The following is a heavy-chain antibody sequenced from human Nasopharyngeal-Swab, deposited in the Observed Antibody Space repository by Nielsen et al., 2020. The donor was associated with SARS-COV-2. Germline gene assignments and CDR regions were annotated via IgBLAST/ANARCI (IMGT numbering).Heavy chain of an antibody. CDR2: FYSGGST. CDR3: ARGRQWAAAGDDALDI. D-gene: IGHD6-13*01. Sequence: GGSLRLSCAVSGFTVSSNYMNWVRQAPGKGLEWVSVFYSGGSTYHADSVKGRFTISRDNSKNTLYLQMNSLRAEDTAIYYCARGRQWAAAGDDALDIWGQGTMVTVSS. J-gene: IGHJ3*02. V-gene: IGHV3-66*01. CDR1: GFTVSSNY.